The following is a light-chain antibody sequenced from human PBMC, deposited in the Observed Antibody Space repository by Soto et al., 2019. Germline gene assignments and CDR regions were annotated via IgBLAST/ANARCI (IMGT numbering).Light chain of an antibody. CDR3: QQYGSSPPWT. V-gene: IGKV3-20*01. Sequence: EIVLTQSPGTLSLSTGERATLSCRASQSVSSSYLTWYQQKPGQAPRLLIYGASSRATGIPDRFSGSGSGTDFTLIIIRLEPEDFAVSDCQQYGSSPPWTFGQGTKVEVK. CDR1: QSVSSSY. J-gene: IGKJ1*01. CDR2: GAS.